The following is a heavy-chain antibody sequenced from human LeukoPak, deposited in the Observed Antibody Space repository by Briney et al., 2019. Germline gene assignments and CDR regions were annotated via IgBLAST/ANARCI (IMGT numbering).Heavy chain of an antibody. CDR1: GLTFSSYG. Sequence: GGSLRLSCAASGLTFSSYGMHWVRQAPGKGLEWVAFISYDGSNKYYADSVKGRFTISRDNSKNTLYLQMNSLRAEDTAVYYCARAGGTPSFPFYYYYYGMDVWGQGTTVTVSS. J-gene: IGHJ6*02. V-gene: IGHV3-30*19. D-gene: IGHD2-2*01. CDR3: ARAGGTPSFPFYYYYYGMDV. CDR2: ISYDGSNK.